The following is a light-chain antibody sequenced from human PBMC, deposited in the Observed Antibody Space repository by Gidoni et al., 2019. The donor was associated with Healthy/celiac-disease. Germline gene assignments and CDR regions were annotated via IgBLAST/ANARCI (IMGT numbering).Light chain of an antibody. J-gene: IGKJ4*02. CDR3: QHRSNWPPG. V-gene: IGKV3-11*01. Sequence: EIVLTQAPATLELSHGERATLACRARQSVSSYLAWYQQKPGQAPRLLLYDASNRATGVRARFSGSGSGTDFTLTISSLEPEDFAVYYCQHRSNWPPGFGGGTKVEIK. CDR2: DAS. CDR1: QSVSSY.